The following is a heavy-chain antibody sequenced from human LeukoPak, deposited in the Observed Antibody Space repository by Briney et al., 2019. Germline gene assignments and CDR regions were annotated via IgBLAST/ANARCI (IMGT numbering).Heavy chain of an antibody. D-gene: IGHD1-26*01. V-gene: IGHV1-2*02. CDR1: GYTFTGYY. CDR3: AREDYSGSPFDY. CDR2: INPNSGGT. J-gene: IGHJ4*02. Sequence: ASVKVSCKASGYTFTGYYMHWARQAPGQGLEWMGWINPNSGGTNYAQKFQGRVTMTRDTSISTAYMELSRLRSDDTAVYYCAREDYSGSPFDYWGQGTLVTVSS.